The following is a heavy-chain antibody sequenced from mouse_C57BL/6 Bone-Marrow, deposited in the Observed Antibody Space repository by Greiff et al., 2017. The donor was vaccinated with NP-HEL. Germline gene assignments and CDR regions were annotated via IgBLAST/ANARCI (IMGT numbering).Heavy chain of an antibody. J-gene: IGHJ1*03. CDR3: ASYYGSSYWYFDV. V-gene: IGHV14-3*01. CDR2: LDPANGNT. D-gene: IGHD1-1*01. Sequence: VQLQQSVAELVRPGASVKLSCTASGFNIKNTYMHWVKQRPEQGLEWIGRLDPANGNTKYALKFQGKATITADTSSNTAYLQLSSLTSEDTAIYYCASYYGSSYWYFDVWGTGTTVTVSS. CDR1: GFNIKNTY.